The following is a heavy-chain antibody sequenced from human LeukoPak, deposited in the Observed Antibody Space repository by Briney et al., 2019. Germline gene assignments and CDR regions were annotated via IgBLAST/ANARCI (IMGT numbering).Heavy chain of an antibody. V-gene: IGHV3-30*02. CDR3: AKGPTPSTVYFDY. CDR1: GFAFSGYG. CDR2: IRYDGSNK. D-gene: IGHD4-17*01. Sequence: PGGSLRLSCAASGFAFSGYGMHWVRQAPGKGLELVAFIRYDGSNKYYADSVKGRFTISRDNSKNTLYLQMNSLRAEDTAVYYCAKGPTPSTVYFDYWGQGTLVTVSS. J-gene: IGHJ4*02.